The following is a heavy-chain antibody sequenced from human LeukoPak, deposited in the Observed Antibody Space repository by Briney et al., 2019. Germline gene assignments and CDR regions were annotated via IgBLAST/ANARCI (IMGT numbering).Heavy chain of an antibody. J-gene: IGHJ3*02. V-gene: IGHV1-24*01. CDR1: GYTLTELS. D-gene: IGHD2-15*01. CDR2: LDPEDGET. CDR3: GTDSNCGAGSCVAFDI. Sequence: ASVTVSCKVSGYTLTELSIHWVRQAPEKGLEWMGGLDPEDGETIYAQMFQGRLTMTEDTSTDTAYMELSSLKSDDTAVYYCGTDSNCGAGSCVAFDIWGQGTMVTVSS.